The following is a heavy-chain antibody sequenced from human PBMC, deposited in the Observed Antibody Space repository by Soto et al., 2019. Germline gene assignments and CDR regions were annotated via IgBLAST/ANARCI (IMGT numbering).Heavy chain of an antibody. CDR3: ARARYYDFWSGYYRPPYYYYGMDV. Sequence: SVKVSCKASGGAFSSYAISWVRQAPGQGLEWMGGIIPIFGTANYAQKFQGRVTITADKSTSTAYMELSSLRSEDTAVYYCARARYYDFWSGYYRPPYYYYGMDVWGQGTTVTVSS. V-gene: IGHV1-69*06. J-gene: IGHJ6*02. CDR1: GGAFSSYA. D-gene: IGHD3-3*01. CDR2: IIPIFGTA.